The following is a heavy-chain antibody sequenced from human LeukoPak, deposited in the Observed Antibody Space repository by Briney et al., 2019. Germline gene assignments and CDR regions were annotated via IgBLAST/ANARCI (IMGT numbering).Heavy chain of an antibody. D-gene: IGHD4-4*01. J-gene: IGHJ4*02. CDR3: AKDLSGNYDKFDY. Sequence: GGSLRLSCAAFGFIFSNYAMTWVRQAPGKGLEWVSGISYSGGSTYYADSVKGRFTISRDNSKNTLYLQMNSLRAEDTAVYYCAKDLSGNYDKFDYWGQGTLVTVSS. CDR1: GFIFSNYA. V-gene: IGHV3-23*01. CDR2: ISYSGGST.